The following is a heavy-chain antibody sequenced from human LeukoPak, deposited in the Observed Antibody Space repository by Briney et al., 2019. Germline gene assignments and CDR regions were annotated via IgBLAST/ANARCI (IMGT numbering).Heavy chain of an antibody. CDR3: ARFRYSSGWYYDY. J-gene: IGHJ4*02. CDR2: ISYDGSNK. CDR1: GFTFSSYA. D-gene: IGHD6-19*01. Sequence: GGSLRLSCAASGFTFSSYAMHWVRQAPGKGLEWVAVISYDGSNKYYADSVKGRFTISRDNAKNSLYLQMNSLRAEDTAVYYCARFRYSSGWYYDYWGQGTLVTVSS. V-gene: IGHV3-30*04.